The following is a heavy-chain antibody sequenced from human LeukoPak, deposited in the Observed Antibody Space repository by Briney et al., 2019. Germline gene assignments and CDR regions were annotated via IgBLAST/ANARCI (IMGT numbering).Heavy chain of an antibody. CDR1: GGSFSGNF. D-gene: IGHD1-26*01. CDR3: ARVPESVGINYFDS. CDR2: INHRGNT. V-gene: IGHV4-34*01. Sequence: PSETLSLTCAVYGGSFSGNFWSRVRQPPGKGLEWIGEINHRGNTNYNPSLKSRVTISVDTSKNQFSLKLSSVTAADTAVYYCARVPESVGINYFDSWGQGTQVTVSS. J-gene: IGHJ4*02.